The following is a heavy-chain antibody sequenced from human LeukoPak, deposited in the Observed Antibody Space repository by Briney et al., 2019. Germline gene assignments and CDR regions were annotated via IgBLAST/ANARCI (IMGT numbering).Heavy chain of an antibody. CDR1: GGSFSGYY. J-gene: IGHJ5*02. Sequence: SETLSLTCVVYGGSFSGYYWSWICQRPGKGLEWIGEINHSGSTNYNPSLKSRVTISVDTSKNQFSLKLSSVTAADTAVYYCASNPIVVVVAATPGWFDPWGQGTLVTVSS. CDR3: ASNPIVVVVAATPGWFDP. D-gene: IGHD2-15*01. CDR2: INHSGST. V-gene: IGHV4-34*01.